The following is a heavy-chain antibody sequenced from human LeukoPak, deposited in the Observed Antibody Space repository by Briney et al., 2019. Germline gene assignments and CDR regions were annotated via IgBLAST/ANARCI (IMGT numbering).Heavy chain of an antibody. V-gene: IGHV3-9*01. Sequence: PGGSLRLSCAASGFTFDDYAMHWVRQAPGKGLEWVSGISWNSGSIGYADSVKGRFTISRDNAKNSLYLQMNSLRAEDTALYYCAKDMSSGFPYYYYYGMDVWGQGTTVTVSS. J-gene: IGHJ6*02. CDR1: GFTFDDYA. CDR2: ISWNSGSI. CDR3: AKDMSSGFPYYYYYGMDV. D-gene: IGHD6-19*01.